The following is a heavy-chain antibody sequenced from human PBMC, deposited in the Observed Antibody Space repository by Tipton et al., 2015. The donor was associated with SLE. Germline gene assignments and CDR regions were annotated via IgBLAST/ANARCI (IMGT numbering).Heavy chain of an antibody. CDR1: GFTLSSYS. CDR2: ISSSSSTI. V-gene: IGHV3-48*01. D-gene: IGHD2-2*01. Sequence: SMRLSCAASGFTLSSYSMNWVRQAPGKGLEWVSYISSSSSTIYYGDSVKGRFTISRDNAKNSLYLQMNSLRAEDTAVYYCARDKIVVDGKGYYYYGMDVWGQGTTVTVSS. CDR3: ARDKIVVDGKGYYYYGMDV. J-gene: IGHJ6*02.